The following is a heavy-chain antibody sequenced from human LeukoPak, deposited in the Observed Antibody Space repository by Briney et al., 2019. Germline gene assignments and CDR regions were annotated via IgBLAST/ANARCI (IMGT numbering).Heavy chain of an antibody. J-gene: IGHJ4*02. CDR3: ASRAPVRGVKGGGY. CDR1: GFAFSSYA. Sequence: GGSLRLSCAASGFAFSSYAMSWVRQAPGKGLEWVSAISGSGGSTYYADSVKGRFTISRDNSNNTLYLQMNSLRAEDTAVYYCASRAPVRGVKGGGYWGQGTLVTVSS. D-gene: IGHD3-10*01. V-gene: IGHV3-23*01. CDR2: ISGSGGST.